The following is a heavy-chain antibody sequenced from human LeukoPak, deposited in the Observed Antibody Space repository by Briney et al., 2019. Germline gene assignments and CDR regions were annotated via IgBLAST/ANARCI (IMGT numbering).Heavy chain of an antibody. D-gene: IGHD3-9*01. CDR2: ISPHKGNT. CDR3: ARGYYDILTGYYRGSWFDP. Sequence: GASVTVSCKASGYTFTRYGISWVRQAPGQGLAWMGWISPHKGNTNNEQKFQGRVTMTTDTSTSTAYMELRSLRSDDTAVYYCARGYYDILTGYYRGSWFDPWGQGTLVTVSS. J-gene: IGHJ5*02. V-gene: IGHV1-18*01. CDR1: GYTFTRYG.